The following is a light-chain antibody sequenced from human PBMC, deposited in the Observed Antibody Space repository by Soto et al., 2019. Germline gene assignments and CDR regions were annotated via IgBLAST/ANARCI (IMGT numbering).Light chain of an antibody. J-gene: IGLJ1*01. CDR3: CSYAGSYTYV. Sequence: GNRRDVGGYKYVSWYQQHPGKAPKLMNYEVSKRPSGVADRFSGSKSGNTASLTISGLQAEDEADYYCCSYAGSYTYVFGPGTKVTVL. V-gene: IGLV2-11*01. CDR2: EVS. CDR1: RRDVGGYKY.